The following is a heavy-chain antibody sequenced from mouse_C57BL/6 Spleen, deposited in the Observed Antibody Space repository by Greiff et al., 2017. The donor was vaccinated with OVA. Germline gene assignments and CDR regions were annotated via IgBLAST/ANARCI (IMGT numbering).Heavy chain of an antibody. J-gene: IGHJ3*01. CDR2: INPNNGGT. CDR1: GYTFTDYY. Sequence: EVQLQQSGPELVKPGASVKISCKASGYTFTDYYMNWVKQSHGKSLEWIGDINPNNGGTSYNQKFKGKATLTVDKSSSTAYMELRSLTSEDSAVYYCARGGGYDGGAWFAYWGQGTLVTVSA. D-gene: IGHD2-2*01. V-gene: IGHV1-26*01. CDR3: ARGGGYDGGAWFAY.